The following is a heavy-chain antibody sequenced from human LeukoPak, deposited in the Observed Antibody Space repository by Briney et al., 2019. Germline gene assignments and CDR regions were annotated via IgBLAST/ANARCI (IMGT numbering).Heavy chain of an antibody. CDR3: AKSRGYSGYDHYYFDY. CDR2: ISYDGSNK. J-gene: IGHJ4*02. Sequence: GGALRLSCAASGFTFSSYAMHWARQAPGKGLEWVAVISYDGSNKYYADSVKGRFTISRDNSKNTLYLQMNSLRAEDTAVYYCAKSRGYSGYDHYYFDYWGQGTLVTVSS. V-gene: IGHV3-30*04. D-gene: IGHD5-12*01. CDR1: GFTFSSYA.